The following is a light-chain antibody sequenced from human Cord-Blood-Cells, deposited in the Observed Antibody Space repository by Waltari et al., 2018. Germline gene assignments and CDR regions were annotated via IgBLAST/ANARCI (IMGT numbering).Light chain of an antibody. CDR1: SRDVGGYNY. V-gene: IGLV2-14*01. CDR3: SSYAGSSTWV. CDR2: DVS. J-gene: IGLJ3*02. Sequence: SALTQPASVSGPPGQSTTISCTRTSRDVGGYNYVSWYQQHPGKAPKLMIYDVSKRPSGVSNRFSGSKSGNTASLTISGLQAEDEADYYCSSYAGSSTWVFGGGTKLTVL.